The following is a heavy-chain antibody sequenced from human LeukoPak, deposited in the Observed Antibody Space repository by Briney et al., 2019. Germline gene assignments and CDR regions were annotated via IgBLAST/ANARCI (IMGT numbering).Heavy chain of an antibody. D-gene: IGHD2-15*01. CDR2: IYHSGST. CDR1: GGSISSGGYS. Sequence: SETLSLTCAVSGGSISSGGYSWSWIRQPPGKGLEWIGYIYHSGSTYYNPSLKSRVTISVDRSKNQFSLKLSFVTAAGTAVYYCARVVAASHLVFDIWGQGIMVTVSS. CDR3: ARVVAASHLVFDI. J-gene: IGHJ3*02. V-gene: IGHV4-30-2*01.